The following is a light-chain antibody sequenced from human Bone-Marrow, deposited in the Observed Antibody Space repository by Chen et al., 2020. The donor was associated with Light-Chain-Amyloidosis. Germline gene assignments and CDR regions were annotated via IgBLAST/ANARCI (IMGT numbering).Light chain of an antibody. Sequence: HSVVTPPPSVSAVPGPRVTVSGSGSSYNIGRNYVDWYQQVPGTAPKLLFYRNGHRPSGVPDRFSASKSGDSASLAISGLRSEDEADYYCASWDDRLGAVLFGGGTRLTVL. CDR3: ASWDDRLGAVL. CDR2: RNG. J-gene: IGLJ2*01. V-gene: IGLV1-47*01. CDR1: SYNIGRNY.